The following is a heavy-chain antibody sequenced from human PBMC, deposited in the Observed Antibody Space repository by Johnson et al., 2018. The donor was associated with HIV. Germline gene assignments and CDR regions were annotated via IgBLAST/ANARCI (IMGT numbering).Heavy chain of an antibody. CDR3: AKGFGASSGAFDI. V-gene: IGHV3-23*04. J-gene: IGHJ3*02. D-gene: IGHD1-26*01. Sequence: MQLVESGGGLVQPGGSLRLSCAASGFTFSNYAMNWVRQAPGKGLEWVSSIGYSASDTYYAESVKGRFNISRDNSKNTRYLQMTSLRAEDKAVYYCAKGFGASSGAFDIWGQGTMVTVSS. CDR1: GFTFSNYA. CDR2: IGYSASDT.